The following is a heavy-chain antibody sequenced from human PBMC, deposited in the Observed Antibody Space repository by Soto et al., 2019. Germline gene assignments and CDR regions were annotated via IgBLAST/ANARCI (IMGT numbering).Heavy chain of an antibody. CDR3: ARRGDYYDSSGYYPFLGAFDI. J-gene: IGHJ3*02. V-gene: IGHV1-2*04. D-gene: IGHD3-22*01. CDR1: GYTFTGYY. CDR2: INPNSGGT. Sequence: ASVKVSCKASGYTFTGYYMHWVRQAPGQGLEWMEWINPNSGGTNYAQKFQGWVTMTRDTSISTAYMELSRLRSDDTAVYYCARRGDYYDSSGYYPFLGAFDIWGQGTMVTVSS.